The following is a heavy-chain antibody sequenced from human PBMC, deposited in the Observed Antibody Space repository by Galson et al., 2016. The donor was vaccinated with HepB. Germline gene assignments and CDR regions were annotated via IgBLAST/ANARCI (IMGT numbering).Heavy chain of an antibody. CDR3: ARHSFSYGPGPFYLYMDV. Sequence: FLRLSCAASGFTFSDYYMSWIRQAPGKGLEWVSYITSSSTYTNYTDSLKGRFSISRDNAKNSLYLQMNSLRAEDTAVYYCARHSFSYGPGPFYLYMDVWGKGTTVTVSS. J-gene: IGHJ6*03. D-gene: IGHD3-16*01. CDR2: ITSSSTYT. V-gene: IGHV3-11*06. CDR1: GFTFSDYY.